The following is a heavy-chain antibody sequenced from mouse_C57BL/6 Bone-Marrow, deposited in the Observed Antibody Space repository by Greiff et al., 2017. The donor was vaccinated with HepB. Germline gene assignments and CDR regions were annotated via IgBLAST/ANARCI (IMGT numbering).Heavy chain of an antibody. Sequence: DVQLQESGPGLVKPSQTVFLTCTVTGISITTGNYRWSWIRQFPGNKLEWIGYIYYSGTITYNPSLTSRTTITRDTPKNQFFLEMNSLTAEDTATYYCARDDGYPHYYAMDYWGQGTSVTVSS. J-gene: IGHJ4*01. CDR1: GISITTGNYR. CDR2: IYYSGTI. D-gene: IGHD2-3*01. CDR3: ARDDGYPHYYAMDY. V-gene: IGHV3-5*01.